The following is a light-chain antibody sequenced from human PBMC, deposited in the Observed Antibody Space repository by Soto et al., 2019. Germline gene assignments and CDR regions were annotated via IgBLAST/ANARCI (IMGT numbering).Light chain of an antibody. V-gene: IGKV3-15*01. CDR2: GAS. Sequence: EIVRTPSPATLSVSPVGIATLSGRASQSIIDTLAWYPQKPGQAPRLLIYGASTRAPGFPARFSGSGSGTDFTLTISSLQSEDFAVYYCQQYNNWPWKCGQGTKGAIK. CDR1: QSIIDT. CDR3: QQYNNWPWK. J-gene: IGKJ1*01.